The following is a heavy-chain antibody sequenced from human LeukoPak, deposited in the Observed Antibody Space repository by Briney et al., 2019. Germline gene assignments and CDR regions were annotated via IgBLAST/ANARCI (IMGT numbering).Heavy chain of an antibody. J-gene: IGHJ6*04. CDR2: IYYIGST. Sequence: PSETLSLTCTVSGGSISNYYWSWNRQPPGKGLEWNGYIYYIGSTNYNPSLKSRVTISVDTSKNQFSLKLSSVTAADTAVYYCATHAMDVWGKGTTVTVSS. CDR3: ATHAMDV. CDR1: GGSISNYY. V-gene: IGHV4-59*01.